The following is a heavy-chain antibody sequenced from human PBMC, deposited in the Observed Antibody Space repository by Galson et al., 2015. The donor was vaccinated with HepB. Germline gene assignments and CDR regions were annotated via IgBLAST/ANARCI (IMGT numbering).Heavy chain of an antibody. D-gene: IGHD2-15*01. Sequence: SLRLSCAASGFTVSSNYMSWVRQAPGKGLEWVSVIYGDGKKYYAVSVKGRFTISRDSSKNTLFLQMNSLRAEDTALYYCARISRWGYCTGGSCFAWGYFDYWGQGTLVTVSS. J-gene: IGHJ4*02. CDR1: GFTVSSNY. CDR3: ARISRWGYCTGGSCFAWGYFDY. CDR2: IYGDGKK. V-gene: IGHV3-53*01.